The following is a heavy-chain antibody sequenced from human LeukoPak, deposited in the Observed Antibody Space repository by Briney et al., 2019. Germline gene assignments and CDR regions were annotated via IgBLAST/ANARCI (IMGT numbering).Heavy chain of an antibody. CDR3: ARPAYSGRSDGFDI. J-gene: IGHJ3*02. V-gene: IGHV5-51*01. D-gene: IGHD1-26*01. CDR2: TYPGDSDT. CDR1: GYSFTNYW. Sequence: PGESLKISCKASGYSFTNYWIGWVRQMPGKGLEWMGITYPGDSDTRYSPSFQGQVTISADKSISTAYLQWSSLTASDTAMYYCARPAYSGRSDGFDIWGQGTMVTVSS.